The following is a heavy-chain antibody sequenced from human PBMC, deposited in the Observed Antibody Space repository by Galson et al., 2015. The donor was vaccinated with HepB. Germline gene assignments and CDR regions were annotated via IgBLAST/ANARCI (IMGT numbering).Heavy chain of an antibody. CDR1: GFTLSTYA. Sequence: SLRLSCAASGFTLSTYAMSWVRQAPGKGLEWVSYISSSSSYTNYADPVKGRSTISRDNAKNSLYLQMNSLRAEDTAVYYCAKDFQQWLYWQYGVDIWGQGTMVTVSS. J-gene: IGHJ3*02. CDR3: AKDFQQWLYWQYGVDI. V-gene: IGHV3-11*05. CDR2: ISSSSSYT. D-gene: IGHD6-19*01.